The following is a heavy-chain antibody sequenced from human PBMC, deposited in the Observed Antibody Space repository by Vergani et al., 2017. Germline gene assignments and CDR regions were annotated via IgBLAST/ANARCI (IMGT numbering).Heavy chain of an antibody. CDR1: GFTFSNAW. Sequence: EVQLVESGGGLVKPGGSLRLSCAASGFTFSNAWMSWVRQAPGKGLEWVGRIKSKTDGGTTDYAAPVKGRFTISRDDSKNTLYLQMNSLKTEDTAVYYCTTNLEPDTDFGRFDPWGQGTLVTVSS. CDR3: TTNLEPDTDFGRFDP. J-gene: IGHJ5*02. D-gene: IGHD1-14*01. V-gene: IGHV3-15*01. CDR2: IKSKTDGGTT.